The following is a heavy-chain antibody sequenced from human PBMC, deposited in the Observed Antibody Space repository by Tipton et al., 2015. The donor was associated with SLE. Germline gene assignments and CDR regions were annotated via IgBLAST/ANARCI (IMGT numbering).Heavy chain of an antibody. D-gene: IGHD1-1*01. J-gene: IGHJ4*02. Sequence: SLRLSCTTSGFTFSSYPMIWVRQAPGKGLESVSYINSAGSVVHYADSVKGRFTISRDNAENSLSLQMNSLRAEDTAVYYCARGQTGEFDYWGQGTLVTVSS. V-gene: IGHV3-48*01. CDR3: ARGQTGEFDY. CDR1: GFTFSSYP. CDR2: INSAGSVV.